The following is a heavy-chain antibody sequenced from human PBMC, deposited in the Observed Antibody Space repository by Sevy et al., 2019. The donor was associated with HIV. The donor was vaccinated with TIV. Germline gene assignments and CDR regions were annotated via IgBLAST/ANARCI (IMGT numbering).Heavy chain of an antibody. CDR3: AKSHGAMVRGVIGSGIDY. V-gene: IGHV3-23*01. Sequence: GGSLRLSCAASGFTFSSYAMSWVRQAPGKGLEWVSAISGSGGSTYYADSVKGRFTISRDNAKNTRYLQMNSLRAEDTAVYYCAKSHGAMVRGVIGSGIDYWGQGTLVTVSS. D-gene: IGHD3-10*01. CDR2: ISGSGGST. J-gene: IGHJ4*02. CDR1: GFTFSSYA.